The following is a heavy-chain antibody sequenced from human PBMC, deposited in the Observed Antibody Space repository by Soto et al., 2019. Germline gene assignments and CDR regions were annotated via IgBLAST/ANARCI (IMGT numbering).Heavy chain of an antibody. V-gene: IGHV1-69*01. D-gene: IGHD1-26*01. CDR2: FVPIVGTA. CDR3: AIGSTFSGEFEF. Sequence: QVQLGQSGAEVKKPGSSVKVSCKASRGSFSSYAITWVRQAPGQGLEWMGGFVPIVGTADYAQKFQGRVTITADESTNTAYMELSSLRSEDTAVYYCAIGSTFSGEFEFWGKGTLVTVSS. J-gene: IGHJ4*02. CDR1: RGSFSSYA.